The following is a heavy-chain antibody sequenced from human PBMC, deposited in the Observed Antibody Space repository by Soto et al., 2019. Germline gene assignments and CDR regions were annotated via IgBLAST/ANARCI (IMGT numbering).Heavy chain of an antibody. D-gene: IGHD5-18*01. CDR2: ISGGGGAT. CDR3: AKNGQYTAMAWDDY. V-gene: IGHV3-23*01. Sequence: EVQLLESGGGLVQPGGSLRLSCAASGFTFSSYAMSWVRQAPGKGLEWVSVISGGGGATYYADSVKGRFTISRDNSKNTLYLQMNSLRAADTAVYYCAKNGQYTAMAWDDYWGQGTLVTVSS. CDR1: GFTFSSYA. J-gene: IGHJ4*02.